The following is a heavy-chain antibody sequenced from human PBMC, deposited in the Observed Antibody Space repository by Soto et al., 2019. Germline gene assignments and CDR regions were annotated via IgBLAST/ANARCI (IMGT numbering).Heavy chain of an antibody. CDR3: ERGPGDYAFDY. CDR1: GGSISSGGYY. D-gene: IGHD4-17*01. Sequence: SETLSLTCTVSGGSISSGGYYWSWIRQHPGKGLEWIGYIYYSGSTYYNPSLKSRVTISVDTSKNQFSLKLSSVTAADTAVYYCERGPGDYAFDYWGQGTLVTVSS. J-gene: IGHJ4*02. V-gene: IGHV4-31*03. CDR2: IYYSGST.